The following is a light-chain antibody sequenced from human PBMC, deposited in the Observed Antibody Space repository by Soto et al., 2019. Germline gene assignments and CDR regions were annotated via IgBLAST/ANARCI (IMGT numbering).Light chain of an antibody. Sequence: DIQLTQSPSFLSASVGDRVSIACRDSQGISTSLGWYQRKPGTAPKLLIYAAFTLQSGLPSRFSGSGSGTEFTLTISSLQPEDFATSYCQQLNTYPPTFGGGTKVEIK. CDR1: QGISTS. V-gene: IGKV1-9*01. CDR3: QQLNTYPPT. CDR2: AAF. J-gene: IGKJ4*01.